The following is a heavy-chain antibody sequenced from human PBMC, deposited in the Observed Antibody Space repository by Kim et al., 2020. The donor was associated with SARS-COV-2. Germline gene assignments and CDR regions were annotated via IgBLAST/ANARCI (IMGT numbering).Heavy chain of an antibody. D-gene: IGHD3-3*01. J-gene: IGHJ6*03. CDR3: ARGRKTTIFGVVITIYYMDV. CDR1: GYTFTSYD. CDR2: MNPNSGNT. Sequence: ASVNVSCKASGYTFTSYDINWVRQATGQGLEWMGWMNPNSGNTGYAQKFQGRVTMTRNTSISTAYMELSSLRSEDTAVYYCARGRKTTIFGVVITIYYMDVWGKGTTVTVSS. V-gene: IGHV1-8*01.